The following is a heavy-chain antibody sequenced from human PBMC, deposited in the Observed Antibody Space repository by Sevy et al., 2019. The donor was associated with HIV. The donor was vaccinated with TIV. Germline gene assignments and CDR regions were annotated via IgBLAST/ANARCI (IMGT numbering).Heavy chain of an antibody. CDR2: ISAGGGSV. CDR1: GFIFRTYA. V-gene: IGHV3-23*01. D-gene: IGHD3-16*01. Sequence: GGSLRLSCAASGFIFRTYAMTWVRQAPGKGLEWVSTISAGGGSVYYADSVKGRFTISRGNSNNRLYLQMNTLRAEDTAVYSCAREEITGFDYWGRGTLVTVSS. CDR3: AREEITGFDY. J-gene: IGHJ4*02.